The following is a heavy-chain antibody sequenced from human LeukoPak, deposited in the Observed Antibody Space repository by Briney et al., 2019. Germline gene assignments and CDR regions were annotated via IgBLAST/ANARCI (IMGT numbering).Heavy chain of an antibody. CDR3: AREDGYCSGGNCYSYFDS. D-gene: IGHD2-15*01. V-gene: IGHV3-7*01. CDR2: IKKTGSET. Sequence: GGSLRLSCAASGFTFSHFWMSWVRQAPGKGLEWVAYIKKTGSETYYVDSVKGRFTITRGNTRNSLFLQMYSLRAEDTAVYFCAREDGYCSGGNCYSYFDSWGQGTLVIVSS. CDR1: GFTFSHFW. J-gene: IGHJ4*02.